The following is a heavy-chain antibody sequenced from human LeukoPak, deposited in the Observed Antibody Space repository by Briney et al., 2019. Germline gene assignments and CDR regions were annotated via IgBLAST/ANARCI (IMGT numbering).Heavy chain of an antibody. J-gene: IGHJ4*02. Sequence: ASVKLSCKASGFTFTSNYIHWVRQAPGQGLEWIGEINPSGGDTRFAQNFQGRVTMTRDMSANTVDMELSSLRSEDTAVYYCASTIAARLDCWGQGTRVTVTS. CDR1: GFTFTSNY. V-gene: IGHV1-46*01. CDR2: INPSGGDT. CDR3: ASTIAARLDC. D-gene: IGHD6-6*01.